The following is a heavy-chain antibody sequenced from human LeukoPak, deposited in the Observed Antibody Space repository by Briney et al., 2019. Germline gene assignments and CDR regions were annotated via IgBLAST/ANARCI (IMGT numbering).Heavy chain of an antibody. Sequence: SETLSLTCAVYGGSFSGYYWSWIRQPPGKGLEWIGEINHSGSTNYNPSLKSRVTISVDTSKNQFSLKLSSVTAADTAVYYCARARRFAAAGTTAFDIWGQGTMVTVSS. V-gene: IGHV4-34*01. CDR2: INHSGST. J-gene: IGHJ3*02. D-gene: IGHD6-13*01. CDR3: ARARRFAAAGTTAFDI. CDR1: GGSFSGYY.